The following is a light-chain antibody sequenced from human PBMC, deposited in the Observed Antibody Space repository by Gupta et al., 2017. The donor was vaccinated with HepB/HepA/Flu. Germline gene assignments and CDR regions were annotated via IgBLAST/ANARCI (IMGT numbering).Light chain of an antibody. Sequence: DIQMTQSPSSLSASVGDRVTITCRASQSISSYLNWYQQKPGKAPKLLIYAASSLQSGVPSRFSGSGSGTDFTLTITNLQPEDFATYYCQQSYSTPRTFGQGTKVEI. J-gene: IGKJ1*01. CDR2: AAS. CDR3: QQSYSTPRT. CDR1: QSISSY. V-gene: IGKV1-39*01.